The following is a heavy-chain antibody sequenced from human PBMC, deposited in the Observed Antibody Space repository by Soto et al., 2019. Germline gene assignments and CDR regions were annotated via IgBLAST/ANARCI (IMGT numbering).Heavy chain of an antibody. Sequence: SSETLSLTCSVSGASITTYYWSWIRQPPGKGLEWIGSISYSGSTKYNPSLESRVMISLDTSKNQFSLRLTSVTAADTAVYYCARRLMGATRILDDYWGQGTLVTVSS. D-gene: IGHD1-26*01. J-gene: IGHJ4*02. CDR3: ARRLMGATRILDDY. CDR1: GASITTYY. CDR2: ISYSGST. V-gene: IGHV4-59*01.